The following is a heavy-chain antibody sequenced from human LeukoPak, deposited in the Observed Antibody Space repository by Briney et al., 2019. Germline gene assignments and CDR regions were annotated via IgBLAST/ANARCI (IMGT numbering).Heavy chain of an antibody. CDR1: GGSISSYY. CDR2: IYYSGST. Sequence: SETLSLPCTVSGGSISSYYWSWIRQPPGKGLEWIGYIYYSGSTNYNPSLKSRVTISVDTSKNQFSLKLSSVTAADTAVYYCASLAVATPYYYYGMDVWGQGTTVTVSS. CDR3: ASLAVATPYYYYGMDV. J-gene: IGHJ6*02. V-gene: IGHV4-59*01. D-gene: IGHD6-19*01.